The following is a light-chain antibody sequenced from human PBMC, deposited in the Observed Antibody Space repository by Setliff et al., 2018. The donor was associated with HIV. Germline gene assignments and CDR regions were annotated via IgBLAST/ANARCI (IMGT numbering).Light chain of an antibody. CDR2: KSN. CDR1: SSNIGSNS. CDR3: AAWDDSLNGFYV. Sequence: QSALTQPPSASGTPGQRVTISCSGSSSNIGSNSVNWYRQLPGTAPKVLIYKSNERPLGVPDRFSGSKSGTSASLAISGLQSEDEADYYCAAWDDSLNGFYVFGTGTKVTVL. J-gene: IGLJ1*01. V-gene: IGLV1-44*01.